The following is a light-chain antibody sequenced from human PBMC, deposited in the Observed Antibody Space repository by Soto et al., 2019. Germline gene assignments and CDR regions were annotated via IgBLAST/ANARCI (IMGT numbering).Light chain of an antibody. J-gene: IGLJ1*01. Sequence: QSALTQPASVSGSPGQSITLSCTGTSSYVGIYNYVSWYQQHPGKAPKLMIYDVNNRPSGISNRFSGSKSGNTASLTISGLQAEDEADYYCSSFTSSSTYVFGTGTKVTVL. CDR3: SSFTSSSTYV. CDR2: DVN. V-gene: IGLV2-14*01. CDR1: SSYVGIYNY.